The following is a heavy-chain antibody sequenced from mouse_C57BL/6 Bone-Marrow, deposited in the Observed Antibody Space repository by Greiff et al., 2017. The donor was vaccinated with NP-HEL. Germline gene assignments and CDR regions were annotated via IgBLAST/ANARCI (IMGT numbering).Heavy chain of an antibody. CDR1: GFTFTDYY. J-gene: IGHJ1*03. Sequence: EVQVVESGGGLVQPGGSLSLSCAASGFTFTDYYMSWVRQPPGKALEWLGFIRNKANGYTTEYSASVKGRFTISRDTCQSILYLQMNALSAEDRATYDCARFDRCGYEWYFEVWGTGTTVTVSS. D-gene: IGHD2-3*01. CDR3: ARFDRCGYEWYFEV. V-gene: IGHV7-3*01. CDR2: IRNKANGYTT.